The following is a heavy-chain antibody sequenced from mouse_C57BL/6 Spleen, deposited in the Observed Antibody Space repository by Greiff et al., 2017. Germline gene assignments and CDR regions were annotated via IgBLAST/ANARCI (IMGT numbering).Heavy chain of an antibody. CDR1: GFTFSSYA. J-gene: IGHJ2*01. V-gene: IGHV5-9-1*02. CDR3: TREVFRYGSSPYFDY. Sequence: EVQRVESGEGLVKPGGSLKLSCAASGFTFSSYAMSWVRQTPEKRLEWVAYISSGGDYIYYADSVKGRFSISRDNARNTQYLQMSSLKSEDTAMYYCTREVFRYGSSPYFDYWGQGTTLTVSS. CDR2: ISSGGDYI. D-gene: IGHD1-1*01.